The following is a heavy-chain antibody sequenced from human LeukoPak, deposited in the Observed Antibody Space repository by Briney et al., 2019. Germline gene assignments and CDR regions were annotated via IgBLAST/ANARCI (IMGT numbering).Heavy chain of an antibody. D-gene: IGHD2-21*02. J-gene: IGHJ4*02. Sequence: PGGSLRLSCATSGFTFGTYWMTWVRQAPGTGLEWVANINPDGSGTFYVGSVKGRFTISRDNAKNSLYLHMNSLRAEDTAIYYCARDPDYGDPGPFFDYWGQGALATVSS. CDR3: ARDPDYGDPGPFFDY. CDR1: GFTFGTYW. V-gene: IGHV3-7*03. CDR2: INPDGSGT.